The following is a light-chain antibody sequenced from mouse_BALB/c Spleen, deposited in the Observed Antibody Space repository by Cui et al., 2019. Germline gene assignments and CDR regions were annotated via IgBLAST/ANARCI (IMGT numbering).Light chain of an antibody. V-gene: IGKV4-57*01. Sequence: QIVLTQSPAIMTASPGEKVTITCSASPSVSYMHWFQQKPGTSPKLWIYNTSNLASGAPARFSGSGSGTSYSLTISRMEAEDAATYYCQQRSSYPLTFGAGTNLELK. CDR2: NTS. CDR1: PSVSY. J-gene: IGKJ5*01. CDR3: QQRSSYPLT.